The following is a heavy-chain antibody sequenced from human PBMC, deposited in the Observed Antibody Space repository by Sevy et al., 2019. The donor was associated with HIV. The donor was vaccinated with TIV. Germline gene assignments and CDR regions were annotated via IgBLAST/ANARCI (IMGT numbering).Heavy chain of an antibody. CDR2: ISAYNGNT. CDR1: GYTFTSYG. V-gene: IGHV1-18*01. CDR3: ARDRVVVAATPDSWFDP. D-gene: IGHD2-15*01. Sequence: ASVKVSCKASGYTFTSYGISWVRQAPGQGLEWMGWISAYNGNTNYAQKLQGRVTMTTDTSTSTAYMELGSLRSDDTAVYYCARDRVVVAATPDSWFDPWGQGTLVTVSS. J-gene: IGHJ5*02.